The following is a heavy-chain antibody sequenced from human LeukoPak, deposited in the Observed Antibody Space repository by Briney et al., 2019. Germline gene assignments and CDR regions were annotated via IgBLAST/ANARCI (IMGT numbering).Heavy chain of an antibody. CDR1: GCTFSSYA. CDR3: ARGDEREVVIALIDY. CDR2: ISYDGSNK. D-gene: IGHD2-21*01. Sequence: PGGSLRLSCAASGCTFSSYAMHWGRQAPGKGLEWVAVISYDGSNKYYADSVNGRFTISRDNSKNTLYLQMNSLRAEDTAVYYCARGDEREVVIALIDYWGQGTLVTVSS. J-gene: IGHJ4*02. V-gene: IGHV3-30-3*01.